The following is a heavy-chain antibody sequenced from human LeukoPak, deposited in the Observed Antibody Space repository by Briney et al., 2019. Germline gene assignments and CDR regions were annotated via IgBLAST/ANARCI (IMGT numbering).Heavy chain of an antibody. CDR1: GFTFSSYG. Sequence: GGSLRLSCAASGFTFSSYGMHWVRQAPGKGLEWVAGIWYHGKKDHYADSVKGRFIISRDNSMNTLYLQMSSLRAEDTAVYNCARGGGIRIVVVPAATPLDYWGQGTLVTVSS. J-gene: IGHJ4*02. CDR2: IWYHGKKD. V-gene: IGHV3-33*01. D-gene: IGHD2-2*01. CDR3: ARGGGIRIVVVPAATPLDY.